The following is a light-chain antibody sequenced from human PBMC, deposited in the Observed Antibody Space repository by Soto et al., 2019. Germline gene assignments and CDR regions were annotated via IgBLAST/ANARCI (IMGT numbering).Light chain of an antibody. Sequence: EIVLTQSPATLSLSPGERATLSCRASQSVSSYLAWYQQKPGQAPRLLIYDATNRATGIPPRFSGSGSGTDFTLTIRSLEPEDFAVYYCQQRSNWITFGQGTRLE. CDR1: QSVSSY. CDR3: QQRSNWIT. V-gene: IGKV3-11*01. CDR2: DAT. J-gene: IGKJ5*01.